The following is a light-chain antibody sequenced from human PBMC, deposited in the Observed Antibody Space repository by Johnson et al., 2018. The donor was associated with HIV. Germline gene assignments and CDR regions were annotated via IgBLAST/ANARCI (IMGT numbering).Light chain of an antibody. J-gene: IGLJ1*01. V-gene: IGLV1-51*02. CDR2: ENN. CDR1: SSNIGNNY. Sequence: QSVLTQPPSVSAAPGQKVTISCSGSSSNIGNNYVSWYQQLPGTAPKLLIYENNKRPSGIPYRFSGSKSGPSATLGITGLQTGDEADYYCGTWDASLSAGVFGTGTKVTVL. CDR3: GTWDASLSAGV.